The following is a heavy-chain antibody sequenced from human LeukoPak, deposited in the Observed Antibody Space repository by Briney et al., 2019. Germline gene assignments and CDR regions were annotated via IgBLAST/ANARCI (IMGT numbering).Heavy chain of an antibody. CDR3: ARSTISGIWFDP. J-gene: IGHJ5*02. Sequence: PSETLSLTCAVYGGSFSGYYWSWIRQPPGKGLEWIGYIYYSGSTNYNPSLKSRVTISVDTSKNQFSLKLSSVTAADTAVYYCARSTISGIWFDPWGQGTLVTVSS. V-gene: IGHV4-59*01. D-gene: IGHD3-3*01. CDR2: IYYSGST. CDR1: GGSFSGYY.